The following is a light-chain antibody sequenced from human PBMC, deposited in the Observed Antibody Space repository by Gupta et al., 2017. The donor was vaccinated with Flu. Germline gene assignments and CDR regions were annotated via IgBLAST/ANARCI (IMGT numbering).Light chain of an antibody. Sequence: LSLPPGETAPLSCRASQSVSSYLAWYQQKPGQAPRLLIYDASNRATGIPARFSGSGSGTDFTLTISSLEPEDFAVYYCQQRSNWPPVLYTFGPGTXVDIK. CDR1: QSVSSY. V-gene: IGKV3-11*01. CDR2: DAS. J-gene: IGKJ3*01. CDR3: QQRSNWPPVLYT.